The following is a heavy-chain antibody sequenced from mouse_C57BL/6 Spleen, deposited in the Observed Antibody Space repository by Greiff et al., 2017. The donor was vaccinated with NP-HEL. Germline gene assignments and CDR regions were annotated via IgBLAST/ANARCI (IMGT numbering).Heavy chain of an antibody. CDR3: ARRVRRREWYFDV. D-gene: IGHD2-14*01. CDR1: GYTFTSYW. Sequence: QVQLQQPGAELVKPGASVKLSCKASGYTFTSYWMQWVKQRPGQGLEWIGEIDPSDSYTNYNQQFKGKATLTVDTSSSTAYMQLSSLTSEDSAVYYCARRVRRREWYFDVWAQGPRSPSPQ. J-gene: IGHJ1*03. V-gene: IGHV1-50*01. CDR2: IDPSDSYT.